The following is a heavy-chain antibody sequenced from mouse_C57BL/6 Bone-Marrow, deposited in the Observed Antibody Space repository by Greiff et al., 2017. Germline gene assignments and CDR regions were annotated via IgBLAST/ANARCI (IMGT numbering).Heavy chain of an antibody. CDR3: TSYYYGRGGYFDV. CDR1: GFTFSDAW. J-gene: IGHJ1*03. V-gene: IGHV6-6*01. D-gene: IGHD1-1*01. Sequence: EVQLQQSGGGLVQPGGSMKLSCAASGFTFSDAWMDWVRQSPEKGLEWVAEIRNKANNHATYYAESVKGRFTISRDDSKSSVYLQMNSLRAEDTGIYYWTSYYYGRGGYFDVWGTGTTVTVSS. CDR2: IRNKANNHAT.